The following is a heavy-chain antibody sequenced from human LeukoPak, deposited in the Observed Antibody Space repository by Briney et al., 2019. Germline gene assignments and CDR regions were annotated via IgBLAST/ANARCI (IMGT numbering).Heavy chain of an antibody. CDR1: GGSISSGSYY. CDR2: IYTSGST. J-gene: IGHJ4*02. Sequence: SETLSLTCTVSGGSISSGSYYWSWIRQPAGKGLEWIGRIYTSGSTNYNPSLKSRVTISVDTSKNQFSLKLSSVTAADTAIYYCAKWSGYGDYWGQGTLVTVSS. CDR3: AKWSGYGDY. D-gene: IGHD5-12*01. V-gene: IGHV4-61*02.